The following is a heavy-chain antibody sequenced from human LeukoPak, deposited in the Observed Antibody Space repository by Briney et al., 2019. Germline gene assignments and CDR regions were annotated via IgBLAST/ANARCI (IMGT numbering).Heavy chain of an antibody. CDR3: ARRSPYSASYYFDY. CDR1: RYSFTTYW. D-gene: IGHD1-26*01. V-gene: IGHV5-51*01. Sequence: GESLKISCKASRYSFTTYWIGWVRQMPGYGLGGLGIIYIGDSDTRYSPSFQGQVTISAGKSISTSYLQWSSLRASDTAMYYCARRSPYSASYYFDYWGQGTLVTVSS. J-gene: IGHJ4*02. CDR2: IYIGDSDT.